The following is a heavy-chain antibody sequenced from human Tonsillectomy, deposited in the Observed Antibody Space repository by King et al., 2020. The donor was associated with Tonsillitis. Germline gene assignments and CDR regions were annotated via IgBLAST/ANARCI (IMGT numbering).Heavy chain of an antibody. V-gene: IGHV1-69*12. CDR3: ARDLDYDFWSGYPPGGAFDI. J-gene: IGHJ3*02. D-gene: IGHD3-3*01. Sequence: QLVQSGAEVKKPGSSVKVSCKASGGTFSSYAISWVRQAPGQGLEWMGGIIPIFGTANYAQKFQGRVTITADESTSTAYMELSSLGSEDTAVYYCARDLDYDFWSGYPPGGAFDIWGQGTMVTVSS. CDR1: GGTFSSYA. CDR2: IIPIFGTA.